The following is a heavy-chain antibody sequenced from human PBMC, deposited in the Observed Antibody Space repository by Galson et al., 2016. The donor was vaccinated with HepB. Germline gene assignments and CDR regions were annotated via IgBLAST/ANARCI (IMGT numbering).Heavy chain of an antibody. CDR2: ISPDSGDT. CDR1: GYSLIDYY. CDR3: ARGGSLDLVATILGRRDFDSWFDP. V-gene: IGHV1-2*02. D-gene: IGHD5-12*01. Sequence: SVKVSCKASGYSLIDYYIHWVRQAPGQGRECLGWISPDSGDTNYAPKFQGRVTMTRDTSSSTAYMELRRLTSDDTAVYYCARGGSLDLVATILGRRDFDSWFDPWGQGTLVTVSS. J-gene: IGHJ5*02.